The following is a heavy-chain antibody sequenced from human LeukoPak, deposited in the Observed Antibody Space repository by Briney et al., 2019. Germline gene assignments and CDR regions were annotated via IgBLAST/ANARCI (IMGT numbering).Heavy chain of an antibody. D-gene: IGHD2-15*01. Sequence: SETLSLTCAVYGGSFSGYYWSWLRQPPGKGLEWIGEINHSGSSNYNPSLKSRVTISVDTSKNQFSLKLSSVTAADTAVYYCASNGYCSGGSCYWGHDYWGQGTLVTVSS. CDR3: ASNGYCSGGSCYWGHDY. V-gene: IGHV4-34*01. CDR2: INHSGSS. J-gene: IGHJ4*02. CDR1: GGSFSGYY.